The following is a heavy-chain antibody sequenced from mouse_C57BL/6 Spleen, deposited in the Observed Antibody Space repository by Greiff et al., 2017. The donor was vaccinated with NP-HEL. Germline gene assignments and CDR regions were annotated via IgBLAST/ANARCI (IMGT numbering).Heavy chain of an antibody. CDR3: ARWGTTVVFDY. D-gene: IGHD1-1*01. V-gene: IGHV1-54*01. CDR1: GYAFTNYL. CDR2: INPGSGGT. J-gene: IGHJ2*01. Sequence: QVQLQQSGAELVRPGTSVKVSCKASGYAFTNYLIEWVKQRPGQGLEGIGVINPGSGGTNYNEKFKGKATLTADKSSSTAYMQLSSLTSEDSAVYFCARWGTTVVFDYWGQGTTLTVSS.